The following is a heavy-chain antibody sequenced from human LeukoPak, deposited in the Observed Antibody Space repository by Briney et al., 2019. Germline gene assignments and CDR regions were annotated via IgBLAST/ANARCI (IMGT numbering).Heavy chain of an antibody. V-gene: IGHV1-2*02. J-gene: IGHJ4*02. CDR1: GYTFTGYY. CDR2: INPNSGGT. CDR3: ARDPKGGSLTGDY. Sequence: ASVKVSCKASGYTFTGYYMHWVRQAPGQGLEWMGWINPNSGGTNYAQKFQGRVTVTRDTSISTAYMELSRLRSDDTAVHYCARDPKGGSLTGDYWGQGTLVTVSS. D-gene: IGHD1-26*01.